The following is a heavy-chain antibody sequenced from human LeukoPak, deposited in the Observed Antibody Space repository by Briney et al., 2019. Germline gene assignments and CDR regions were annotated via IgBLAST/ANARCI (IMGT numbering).Heavy chain of an antibody. CDR3: ARLKAGIAVAVIDAFDI. CDR2: INPNSGGT. CDR1: GYTFTGYY. D-gene: IGHD6-19*01. V-gene: IGHV1-2*02. J-gene: IGHJ3*02. Sequence: ASVKVSCKASGYTFTGYYMHWVRQAPGQGLEWMGWINPNSGGTNYAQKFQGRVTMTRDTSISTAYMELSRLRSDDTAVYYCARLKAGIAVAVIDAFDIWGQGTMVTVSS.